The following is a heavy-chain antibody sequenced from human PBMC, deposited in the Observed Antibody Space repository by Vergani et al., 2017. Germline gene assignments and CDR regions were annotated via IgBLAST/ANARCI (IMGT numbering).Heavy chain of an antibody. CDR2: IDWDDDK. Sequence: QVTLKESGPALVKPTQTLTLTCTFSGFSLSTSGMRVSWIRQPPGKALEWLARIDWDDDKFYSTSRKTRLTISKDTSKNQVVLTMTNMDPVDTATYYCALMIWEYGGVYYFDYWGQGTLVTVSS. CDR1: GFSLSTSGMR. V-gene: IGHV2-70*04. D-gene: IGHD4-23*01. J-gene: IGHJ4*02. CDR3: ALMIWEYGGVYYFDY.